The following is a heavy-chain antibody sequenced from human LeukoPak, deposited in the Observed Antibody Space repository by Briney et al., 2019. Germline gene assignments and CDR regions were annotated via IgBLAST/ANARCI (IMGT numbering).Heavy chain of an antibody. V-gene: IGHV1-3*01. D-gene: IGHD2-2*01. J-gene: IGHJ4*02. CDR1: GYSFTNYA. CDR2: INGGNSDT. Sequence: ASVKVSCKASGYSFTNYAIYWVRQAPGQRLEWMGWINGGNSDTKYSQQFQGRVTITRDTTANTAYMELSSLRSEDTAVYYCARAYCSSTSCPPGNYWGQGTPVTVSA. CDR3: ARAYCSSTSCPPGNY.